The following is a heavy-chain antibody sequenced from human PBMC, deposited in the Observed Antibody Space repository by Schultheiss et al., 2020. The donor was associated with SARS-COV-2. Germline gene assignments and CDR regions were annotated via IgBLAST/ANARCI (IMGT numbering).Heavy chain of an antibody. J-gene: IGHJ5*02. CDR3: ARGRSSLFTIDP. D-gene: IGHD6-13*01. V-gene: IGHV1-2*04. CDR2: INPNSGGT. CDR1: GYTFTGYY. Sequence: ASVKVSCKASGYTFTGYYMHWVRQAPGQGLEWMGWINPNSGGTNYAQKFQGWVTMTRDTSISTAYMELSRLRSDDTAVYYCARGRSSLFTIDPWGQGTLVTVSS.